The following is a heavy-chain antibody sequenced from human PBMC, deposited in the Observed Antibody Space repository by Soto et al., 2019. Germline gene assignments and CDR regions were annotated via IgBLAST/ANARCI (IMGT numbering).Heavy chain of an antibody. D-gene: IGHD3-3*01. CDR3: AKAPMDFSTFRTPNWFDP. CDR1: GFTFSTYA. CDR2: ISGIGGTK. J-gene: IGHJ5*02. V-gene: IGHV3-23*01. Sequence: GSLRLSGAASGFTFSTYAMSWVRQAPGKGLEWVSVISGIGGTKYYADSVKGRFTISRDNSKNTVYLQMNSLRAEDTAVYYCAKAPMDFSTFRTPNWFDPWGQGTLVTVSS.